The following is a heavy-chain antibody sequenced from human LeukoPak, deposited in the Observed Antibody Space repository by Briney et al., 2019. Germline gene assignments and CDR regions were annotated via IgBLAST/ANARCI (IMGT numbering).Heavy chain of an antibody. CDR2: IYYSGST. J-gene: IGHJ4*02. Sequence: SETLSLTCTVSGGSISSSYWSWLRQPPGKGLEWIGYIYYSGSTNYNPSLKSPVTMSVDTSKNQFSLKLSSVTAADTAVYYCARTSTYYYASGMPPKVIYFDYWGQGTLVTVSS. CDR3: ARTSTYYYASGMPPKVIYFDY. D-gene: IGHD3-10*01. CDR1: GGSISSSY. V-gene: IGHV4-59*01.